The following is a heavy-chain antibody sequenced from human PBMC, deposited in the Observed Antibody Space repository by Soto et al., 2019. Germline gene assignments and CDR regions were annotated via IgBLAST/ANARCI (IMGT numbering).Heavy chain of an antibody. Sequence: SETLSLTCTVSGDSISSYYWNWIRQSPGKELEWIGYVSFSGSTSYNPSLKSRVTISVDTSKNQFSLKLSSVTAADTAVYYCASQQLVHYYSGMDALGQGTTLTVSS. CDR1: GDSISSYY. J-gene: IGHJ6*02. CDR3: ASQQLVHYYSGMDA. D-gene: IGHD6-13*01. V-gene: IGHV4-59*08. CDR2: VSFSGST.